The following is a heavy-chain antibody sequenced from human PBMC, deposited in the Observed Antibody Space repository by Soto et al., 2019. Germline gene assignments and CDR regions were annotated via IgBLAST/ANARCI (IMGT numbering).Heavy chain of an antibody. CDR3: ARDGRFDY. D-gene: IGHD1-1*01. CDR1: GFTFSSYG. V-gene: IGHV3-30*03. Sequence: GGSLRLSCAASGFTFSSYGMHWVRQAPGKGLEWVAVISYDGSNKYYADSVKGRFTISRDNAKNSLYLQMNSLRDEDTAMYYCARDGRFDYWGQGALVTVSS. CDR2: ISYDGSNK. J-gene: IGHJ4*02.